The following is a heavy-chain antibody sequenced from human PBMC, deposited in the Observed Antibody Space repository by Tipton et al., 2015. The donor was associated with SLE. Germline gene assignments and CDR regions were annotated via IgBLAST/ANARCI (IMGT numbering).Heavy chain of an antibody. J-gene: IGHJ3*02. Sequence: SLRLSCAASGFTVSSNYMSWVRQAPGKGLEWVSVIYSGGSTYYADSMKGRFTISRDNSKNTLYLQMNSLRAEDTAVYYCARFNSSGWTGAFDIWGQGTMVTVSS. V-gene: IGHV3-66*02. CDR1: GFTVSSNY. CDR2: IYSGGST. CDR3: ARFNSSGWTGAFDI. D-gene: IGHD6-19*01.